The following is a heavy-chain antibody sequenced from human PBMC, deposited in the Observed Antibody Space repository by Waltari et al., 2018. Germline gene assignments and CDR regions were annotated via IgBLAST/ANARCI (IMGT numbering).Heavy chain of an antibody. D-gene: IGHD3-10*01. CDR2: MNPNSGNT. Sequence: QVQLVQSGAEVKKPGASVKVSCTASGYTFTSYDINWVRQATGQGLEWMGWMNPNSGNTGYAQKFQGRVTITRNTSISTAYMELSSLRSEETAVYYCARGSRPSAIILSDAFDIWGQGTMVTVSS. CDR1: GYTFTSYD. J-gene: IGHJ3*02. CDR3: ARGSRPSAIILSDAFDI. V-gene: IGHV1-8*03.